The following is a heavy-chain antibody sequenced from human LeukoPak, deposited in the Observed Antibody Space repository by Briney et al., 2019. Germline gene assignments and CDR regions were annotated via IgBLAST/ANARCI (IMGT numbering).Heavy chain of an antibody. CDR1: GFTFSSYA. CDR3: AGEPRVTGYHYYFDC. CDR2: ISSDGGDT. J-gene: IGHJ4*02. V-gene: IGHV3-30-3*01. Sequence: PGGSLRLSCAASGFTFSSYAMHWVRQAPGKGLEWVAVISSDGGDTYYADSVKGRFIISRDNSKNTLYLRMNSLRAEDTAVYYCAGEPRVTGYHYYFDCWGQGTLVTVSS. D-gene: IGHD3-9*01.